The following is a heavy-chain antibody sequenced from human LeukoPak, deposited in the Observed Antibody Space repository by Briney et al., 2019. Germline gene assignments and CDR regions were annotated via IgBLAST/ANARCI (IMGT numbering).Heavy chain of an antibody. D-gene: IGHD3-22*01. CDR1: GFTFSSYW. CDR2: INSDGSST. J-gene: IGHJ5*02. V-gene: IGHV3-74*01. CDR3: ARPDSSGYNWFDP. Sequence: GGSLRLSCAASGFTFSSYWMHWVRQAPGKGLVWVSRINSDGSSTSYADSVKGRFTISRDNAKNTLYLQMNSLRAEDTAVYHCARPDSSGYNWFDPWGQGTLVTVSS.